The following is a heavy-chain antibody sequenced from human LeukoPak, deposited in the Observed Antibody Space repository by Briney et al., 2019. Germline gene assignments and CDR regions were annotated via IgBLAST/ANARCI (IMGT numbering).Heavy chain of an antibody. CDR2: INHSGST. J-gene: IGHJ6*03. CDR3: ARGKIVNGVCYYYYYMDV. D-gene: IGHD2-15*01. Sequence: SETLSLTCAVYGGSFSGYYWSWIRQPRGKWLEWLGKINHSGSTNYNPSLKSRVTISVDTSKNQFSLKLSSVTAANTAVYYCARGKIVNGVCYYYYYMDVWGKGTTVTVSS. CDR1: GGSFSGYY. V-gene: IGHV4-34*01.